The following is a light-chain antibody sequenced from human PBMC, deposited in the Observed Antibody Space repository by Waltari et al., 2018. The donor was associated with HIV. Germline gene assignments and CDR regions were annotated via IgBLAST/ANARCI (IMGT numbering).Light chain of an antibody. CDR1: SSDVGNYNV. CDR3: CSYAGGNSYV. J-gene: IGLJ1*01. CDR2: EVN. V-gene: IGLV2-23*02. Sequence: QSALTQPASVSASPGQSITISCTGTSSDVGNYNVVSWYRQFPGQAPQLLIFEVNKRPSGVSNRFSGSKSGNSASLTSAGLLADDEADDYCCSYAGGNSYVFGTGTKVTVL.